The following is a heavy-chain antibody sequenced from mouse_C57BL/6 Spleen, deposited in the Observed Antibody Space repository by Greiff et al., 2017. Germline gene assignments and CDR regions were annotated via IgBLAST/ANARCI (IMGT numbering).Heavy chain of an antibody. Sequence: EVMLVESGGGLVKPGGSLKLSCAASGFTFSSYAMSWVRQTPEKRLEWVATISDGGSYTYYPDNVKGRFTISRDNAKNNLYLQMSHLKSEDTAMYYCARDRGYGSGYWYFDVWGTGTTVTVSS. V-gene: IGHV5-4*01. J-gene: IGHJ1*03. CDR3: ARDRGYGSGYWYFDV. CDR2: ISDGGSYT. D-gene: IGHD1-1*01. CDR1: GFTFSSYA.